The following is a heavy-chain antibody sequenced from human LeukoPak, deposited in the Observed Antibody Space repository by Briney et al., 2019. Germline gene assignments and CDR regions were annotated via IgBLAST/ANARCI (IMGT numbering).Heavy chain of an antibody. CDR2: INPSGATT. Sequence: GASVKVSCKATGYTFTSCYMHWLRQAPGQGLEWMGVINPSGATTTYAQKFQGRVTMARDTSTKTVHMELSSLRSEDTALYYCARDYYDSSGYFYFLYWGQGTLVTVSS. CDR1: GYTFTSCY. J-gene: IGHJ4*02. V-gene: IGHV1-46*01. D-gene: IGHD3-22*01. CDR3: ARDYYDSSGYFYFLY.